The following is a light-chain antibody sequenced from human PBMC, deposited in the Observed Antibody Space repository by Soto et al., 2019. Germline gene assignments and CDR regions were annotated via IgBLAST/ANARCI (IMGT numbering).Light chain of an antibody. CDR3: QALDNNRDYV. CDR2: SDN. Sequence: QSVLTQPPSVSGAPGQRVTISCTGSSSNIGAGYVVHWYQQLPGAAPKLLIFSDNNRPSGVPDRFSGSKSGTSASLAITGLRAEDEADYYCQALDNNRDYVFRTGTKVTVL. V-gene: IGLV1-40*01. J-gene: IGLJ1*01. CDR1: SSNIGAGYV.